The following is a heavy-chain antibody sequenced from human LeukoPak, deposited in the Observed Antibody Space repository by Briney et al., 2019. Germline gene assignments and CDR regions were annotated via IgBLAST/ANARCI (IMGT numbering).Heavy chain of an antibody. Sequence: GASVKVSCKASGYTFTGYYMHWVRQAPGQGLEWMGWINPNSGGTNYAQKFQGRVTMTRDTSISTAYMELSRLRSDDTAVYYCARDFAAIFGVVPYYYYGMDVWGQGTTATVSS. CDR3: ARDFAAIFGVVPYYYYGMDV. D-gene: IGHD3-3*01. CDR2: INPNSGGT. V-gene: IGHV1-2*02. CDR1: GYTFTGYY. J-gene: IGHJ6*02.